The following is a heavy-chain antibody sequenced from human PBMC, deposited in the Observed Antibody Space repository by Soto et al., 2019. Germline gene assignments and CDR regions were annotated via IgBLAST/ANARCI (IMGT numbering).Heavy chain of an antibody. CDR3: ARVKVVIMVYAIRTGNWFDP. J-gene: IGHJ5*02. CDR1: GGSFSGDY. V-gene: IGHV4-34*01. CDR2: INHSGST. Sequence: PSETLSLTCAVYGGSFSGDYWSWIRQPPGKGLEWIGEINHSGSTNYNPSLKSRVTISVDTSKNQFSLKLSSVTAADTAVYYCARVKVVIMVYAIRTGNWFDPCGQGTLVTLS. D-gene: IGHD2-8*01.